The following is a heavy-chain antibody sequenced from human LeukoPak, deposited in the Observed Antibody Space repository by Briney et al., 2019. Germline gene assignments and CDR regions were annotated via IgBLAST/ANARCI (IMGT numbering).Heavy chain of an antibody. CDR2: TNPNSGGT. D-gene: IGHD5-12*01. J-gene: IGHJ6*02. Sequence: GASVKVSCKASGYTFTGYYMHWVRQAPGQGLEWMGWTNPNSGGTNFAQKFQGRVTMTRDTSISTAYMELSRLRSDDTAVYYCARGGWLRETYYYYGMDVWGQGTTVTVSS. V-gene: IGHV1-2*02. CDR1: GYTFTGYY. CDR3: ARGGWLRETYYYYGMDV.